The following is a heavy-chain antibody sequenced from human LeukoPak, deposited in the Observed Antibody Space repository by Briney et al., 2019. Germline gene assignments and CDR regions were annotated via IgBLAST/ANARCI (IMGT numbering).Heavy chain of an antibody. CDR3: LPLLSRPYVEDGFDI. V-gene: IGHV3-11*06. CDR2: ISSSSYT. D-gene: IGHD2/OR15-2a*01. J-gene: IGHJ3*02. CDR1: GFTFSDYY. Sequence: PGGSLRLSCTASGFTFSDYYMSWIRQAPGKGLEWVSYISSSSYTKYADSVKGRFTISRDNARNSLYLQMNSLRAEDTAVYYCLPLLSRPYVEDGFDIWGQGTMVTASS.